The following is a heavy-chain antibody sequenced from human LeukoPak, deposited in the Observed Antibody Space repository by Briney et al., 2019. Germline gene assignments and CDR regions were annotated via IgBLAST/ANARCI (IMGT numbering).Heavy chain of an antibody. CDR1: GGSISSYY. J-gene: IGHJ5*02. V-gene: IGHV4-59*12. CDR3: ARDEYRELQLTNWFDP. D-gene: IGHD1-26*01. CDR2: KYYSGSN. Sequence: SETLSLTCTVSGGSISSYYWSWIRQPPGKGLEWIGYKYYSGSNSYNPSLKSRVTISVDTSKNQFSLKLSSVTAADTAVYYCARDEYRELQLTNWFDPWGQGTLVTVSS.